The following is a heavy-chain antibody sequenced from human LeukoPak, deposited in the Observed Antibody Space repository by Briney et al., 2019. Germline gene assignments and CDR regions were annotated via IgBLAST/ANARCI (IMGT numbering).Heavy chain of an antibody. CDR2: INPNSGGT. J-gene: IGHJ4*02. Sequence: GASVKVSCKASGYTFTSYGISWVRQAPGQGLEWMGWINPNSGGTNYAQKFQGRVTMTRDTSISTAYMELSRLRSDDTAVYYCARGVLGITMVRGVINQFDYWGQGTLVTVSS. D-gene: IGHD3-10*01. CDR3: ARGVLGITMVRGVINQFDY. CDR1: GYTFTSYG. V-gene: IGHV1-2*02.